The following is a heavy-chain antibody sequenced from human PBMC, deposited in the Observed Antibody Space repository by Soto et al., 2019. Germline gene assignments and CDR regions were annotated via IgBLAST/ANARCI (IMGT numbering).Heavy chain of an antibody. CDR2: INPKTGDT. CDR1: GYTFTGYY. J-gene: IGHJ4*02. Sequence: ASVKVSCKTSGYTFTGYYLNWVRQAPGRGLEWVGWINPKTGDTNNAQKFQGRVTMTTDTSISTGYTELTGLKSPYTAVYCCVCGDNFVRWGQGTRVAVSS. V-gene: IGHV1-2*02. D-gene: IGHD1-20*01. CDR3: VCGDNFVR.